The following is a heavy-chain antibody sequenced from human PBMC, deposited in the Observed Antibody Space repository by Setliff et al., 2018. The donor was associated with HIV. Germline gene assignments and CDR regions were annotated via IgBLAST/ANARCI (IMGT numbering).Heavy chain of an antibody. CDR2: VYYTGST. CDR3: ARGPSLQTTLFDY. Sequence: SETLSLTCTVSGGSISSSSYYWAWIRQPPGKGLEWIASVYYTGSTKHNPSLQSRLTISLDTSKTQFSLKLTSVTAADTAVYYCARGPSLQTTLFDYWGQGTLVTVSS. CDR1: GGSISSSSYY. V-gene: IGHV4-61*05. J-gene: IGHJ4*02.